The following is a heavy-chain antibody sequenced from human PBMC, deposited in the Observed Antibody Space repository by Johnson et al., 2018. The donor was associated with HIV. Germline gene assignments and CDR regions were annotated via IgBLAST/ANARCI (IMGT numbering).Heavy chain of an antibody. CDR2: ISSTG. J-gene: IGHJ3*02. CDR1: GFTFSDYY. V-gene: IGHV3-11*01. CDR3: ARDEGYYNFWSGPGAFDI. D-gene: IGHD3-3*01. Sequence: QVQLVESGGGLVKPGGSLRLSCAASGFTFSDYYMSWIRQAPGKGLEWVSYISSTGYADAVKGRFTIYRDNAKKSLFLQMNSLRAEDTALYYCARDEGYYNFWSGPGAFDIWGQGTMVTVSS.